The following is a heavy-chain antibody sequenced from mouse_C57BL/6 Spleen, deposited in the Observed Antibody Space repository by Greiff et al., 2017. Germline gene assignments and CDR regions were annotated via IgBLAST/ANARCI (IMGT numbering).Heavy chain of an antibody. CDR2: IYPGSGST. CDR1: GYTFTSYW. J-gene: IGHJ2*01. D-gene: IGHD5-5*01. V-gene: IGHV1-55*01. Sequence: QVQLQQPGAELVKPGASVKMSCTASGYTFTSYWITWVKQRPGQGLEWIGDIYPGSGSTNYNEKFKSKATLTVDTSSSTAYMQLSSLTSEDSAVYYCAREAGAELPYSFDYWGQGTTLTVSS. CDR3: AREAGAELPYSFDY.